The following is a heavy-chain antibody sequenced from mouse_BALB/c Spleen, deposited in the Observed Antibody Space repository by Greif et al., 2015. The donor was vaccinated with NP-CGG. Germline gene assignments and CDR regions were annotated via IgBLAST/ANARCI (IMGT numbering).Heavy chain of an antibody. CDR3: ARQDYGNYEDAMDY. V-gene: IGHV5-9-3*01. J-gene: IGHJ4*01. D-gene: IGHD2-1*01. CDR2: ISSGGSYT. CDR1: GFTFSSYA. Sequence: EVNLVESGGGLVKPGGSLKLSCAASGFTFSSYAMPWVRQTPEKRLEWVATISSGGSYTYYPDSVKGRFTISRDNAKNTLYLQMSSLRSEDTAMYYCARQDYGNYEDAMDYWGQGTSVTVSS.